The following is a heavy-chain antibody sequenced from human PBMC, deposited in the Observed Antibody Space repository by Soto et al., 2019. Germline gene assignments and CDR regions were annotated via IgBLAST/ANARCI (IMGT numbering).Heavy chain of an antibody. CDR2: IGTAGDT. Sequence: GGSLRLSCAASGFTFSSYDMHWVRQATGKGLEWVSAIGTAGDTYYPGSVRGRFAISRDNSQNTLYLQMNSLRADDTAVYFCARGLSGSAYFDPWGQGTLVTVSS. J-gene: IGHJ5*02. D-gene: IGHD3-22*01. V-gene: IGHV3-13*01. CDR3: ARGLSGSAYFDP. CDR1: GFTFSSYD.